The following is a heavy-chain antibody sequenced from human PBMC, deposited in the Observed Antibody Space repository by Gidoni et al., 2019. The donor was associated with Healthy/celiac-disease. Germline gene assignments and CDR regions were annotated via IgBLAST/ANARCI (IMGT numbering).Heavy chain of an antibody. CDR1: GFTVSSNY. J-gene: IGHJ4*02. Sequence: EVQLVESGGGLVQPGGSLRLSCAASGFTVSSNYMSWVRQAPGKGLGWVSVIYSGGSTYYADSVKGRFTISRDNSKNTLYLQMNSLRAEDTAVYYCARVEGSGYDSPEYYFDYWGQGTLVTVSS. CDR2: IYSGGST. CDR3: ARVEGSGYDSPEYYFDY. V-gene: IGHV3-66*01. D-gene: IGHD5-12*01.